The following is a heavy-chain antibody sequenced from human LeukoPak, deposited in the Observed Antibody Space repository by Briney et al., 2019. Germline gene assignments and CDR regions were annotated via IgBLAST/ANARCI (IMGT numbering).Heavy chain of an antibody. Sequence: ASVKVSCKVSGYTLTELSMHWVRQAPGQGLEWMGWISAYNGNTNYAQKLQGRVTMTTDTSTSTAYMELRSLRSDDTAVYYCARAPPLVAAAGTSDYWGQGTLVTVSS. CDR3: ARAPPLVAAAGTSDY. CDR2: ISAYNGNT. J-gene: IGHJ4*02. D-gene: IGHD6-13*01. CDR1: GYTLTELS. V-gene: IGHV1-18*01.